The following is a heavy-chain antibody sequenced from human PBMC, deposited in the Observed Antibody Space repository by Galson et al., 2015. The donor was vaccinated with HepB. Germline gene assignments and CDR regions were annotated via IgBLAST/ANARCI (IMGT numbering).Heavy chain of an antibody. D-gene: IGHD6-19*01. Sequence: SLRLSCATSGFTFSNAWMSWVRQAPGKGLEWVGRIKSKTNSETTDYAAPVKGRFTISRDDSKNTLYLQMNSLKTEDTAVYYCATNAIAVAYDYWGQGALVTVSS. CDR2: IKSKTNSETT. J-gene: IGHJ4*02. V-gene: IGHV3-15*01. CDR1: GFTFSNAW. CDR3: ATNAIAVAYDY.